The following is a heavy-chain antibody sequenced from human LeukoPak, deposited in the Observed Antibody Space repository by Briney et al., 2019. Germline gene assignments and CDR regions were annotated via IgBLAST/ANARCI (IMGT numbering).Heavy chain of an antibody. Sequence: SETLSLTCAVYGGSFSGYYWSWIRQPPGKGLEWIGEINHSGSTNYNPSLKSRVTISVDTSKNQFSLKLSSVTAADTAVYYCARGRRVVDYWGQGTLVTVSS. CDR3: ARGRRVVDY. CDR1: GGSFSGYY. D-gene: IGHD2-15*01. J-gene: IGHJ4*02. CDR2: INHSGST. V-gene: IGHV4-34*01.